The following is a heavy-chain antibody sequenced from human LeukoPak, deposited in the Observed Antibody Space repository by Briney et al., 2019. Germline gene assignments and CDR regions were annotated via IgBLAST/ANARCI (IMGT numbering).Heavy chain of an antibody. CDR3: ARGLWGYGSGNYYYFDY. Sequence: SETLSLTCTVSGGSISSYYWGWIRQPPGKGLEWIGSGSTYYNPSLKSRVTISVDPSKNQFSLKLSSVTAADTAVYYCARGLWGYGSGNYYYFDYWGQGTLVTVSS. V-gene: IGHV4-39*07. J-gene: IGHJ4*02. CDR2: GST. D-gene: IGHD3-10*01. CDR1: GGSISSYY.